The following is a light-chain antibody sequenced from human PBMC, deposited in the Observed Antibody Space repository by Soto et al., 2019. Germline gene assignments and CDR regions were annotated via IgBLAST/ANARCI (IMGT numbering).Light chain of an antibody. Sequence: QSALTQPASVSGSPGQSITISCTGTSSDVGGHDSVSWYQQLPGKAPKLIIYDVSNRPSGVSNRFSGSKSGDTASLTISGLHTEDEADYYCSSYTSRSTLYVFGIGTKVTVL. CDR1: SSDVGGHDS. CDR3: SSYTSRSTLYV. CDR2: DVS. V-gene: IGLV2-14*01. J-gene: IGLJ1*01.